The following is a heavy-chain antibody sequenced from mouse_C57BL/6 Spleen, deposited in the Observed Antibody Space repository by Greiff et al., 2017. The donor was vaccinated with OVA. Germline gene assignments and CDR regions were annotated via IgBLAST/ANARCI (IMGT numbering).Heavy chain of an antibody. D-gene: IGHD4-1*01. Sequence: EVKLMESGPGLVKPSQSLSLTCSVTGYSITSGYYWNWIRQFPGNKLEWMGYISYDGSNNYNPSLKNRISITRDTSKNQFFLKLNSLTTEDTATYYCARANWDVRGYFDVWGTGTTVTVSS. CDR1: GYSITSGYY. CDR3: ARANWDVRGYFDV. J-gene: IGHJ1*03. CDR2: ISYDGSN. V-gene: IGHV3-6*01.